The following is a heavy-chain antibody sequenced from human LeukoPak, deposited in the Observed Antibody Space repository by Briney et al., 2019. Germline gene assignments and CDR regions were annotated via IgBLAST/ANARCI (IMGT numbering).Heavy chain of an antibody. Sequence: SETLSLTCTVSGGSISSGDYYWSWIRQPPGKGLEWIGYIYYSGSTYYTPSLKSRVTISVDTSKNQFSLKLSSVTAADTAVYYCARESPIIVAIYYWGQGTLVTVSS. CDR3: ARESPIIVAIYY. CDR2: IYYSGST. CDR1: GGSISSGDYY. V-gene: IGHV4-30-4*08. D-gene: IGHD5-12*01. J-gene: IGHJ4*02.